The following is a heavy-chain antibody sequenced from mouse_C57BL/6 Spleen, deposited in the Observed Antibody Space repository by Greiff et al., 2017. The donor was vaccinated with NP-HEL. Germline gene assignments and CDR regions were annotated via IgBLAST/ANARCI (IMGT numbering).Heavy chain of an antibody. CDR1: GFTFSSYG. V-gene: IGHV5-6*01. Sequence: EVQRVESGGDLVKPGGSLKLSCAASGFTFSSYGMSWVRQTPDKRLEWVATISSGGSYTYYPDSVKGRFTISRDNAKNTLYLQMSSLKSEDTAMYYWARQYGNYGFAYWGQGTLVTVSA. CDR3: ARQYGNYGFAY. D-gene: IGHD2-10*02. J-gene: IGHJ3*01. CDR2: ISSGGSYT.